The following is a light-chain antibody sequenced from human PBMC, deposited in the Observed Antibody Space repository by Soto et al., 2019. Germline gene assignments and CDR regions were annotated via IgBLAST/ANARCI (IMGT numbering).Light chain of an antibody. Sequence: QSALTQPASVSGSPGQSITISCTGTSSGVGGYNYFSWYQQHPGKAPKLMIYEVSNRPSGVYNRFSGSKSGNTASLTISGLQAEDEDDYYCSSYTRSILLFGGGTKLTVL. CDR3: SSYTRSILL. CDR1: SSGVGGYNY. V-gene: IGLV2-14*01. CDR2: EVS. J-gene: IGLJ2*01.